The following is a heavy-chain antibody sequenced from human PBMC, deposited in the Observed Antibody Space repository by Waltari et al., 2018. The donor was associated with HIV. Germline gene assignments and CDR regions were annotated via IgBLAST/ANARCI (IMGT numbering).Heavy chain of an antibody. CDR3: VREKKGIGVYYAMDV. V-gene: IGHV1-3*01. Sequence: QVQLVQSGAEVKKPGASVKVSCKASGYTFSTFAMHWVRQAHGQRLEWMGWINAGNGNTKYSQNFQDRVTITRDTSASTAYMELSSLRSEDTALYYCVREKKGIGVYYAMDVCGQGTAVTVSS. CDR2: INAGNGNT. J-gene: IGHJ6*02. D-gene: IGHD3-22*01. CDR1: GYTFSTFA.